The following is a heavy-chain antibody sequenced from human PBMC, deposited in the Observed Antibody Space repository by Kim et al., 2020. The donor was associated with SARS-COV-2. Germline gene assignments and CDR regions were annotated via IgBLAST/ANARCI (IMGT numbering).Heavy chain of an antibody. J-gene: IGHJ4*02. D-gene: IGHD1-26*01. CDR1: GFTFSSYG. CDR3: ARDPNRATGPRDDGYAFDY. V-gene: IGHV3-33*01. CDR2: ISYDGSYI. Sequence: GGSLRLSCAASGFTFSSYGMHWVRQAPGKGLEWVAVISYDGSYIYYADSVKGRFTISKDNSKNTLYLQMNSLRAEDTAVYYCARDPNRATGPRDDGYAFDYWGQGTLVTVSS.